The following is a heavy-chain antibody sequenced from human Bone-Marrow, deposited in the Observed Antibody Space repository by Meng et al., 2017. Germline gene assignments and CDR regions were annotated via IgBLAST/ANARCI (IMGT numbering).Heavy chain of an antibody. D-gene: IGHD1-7*01. CDR1: GGSIRRSCDY. CDR3: ARKSYNCNYGYNWFDP. V-gene: IGHV4-39*07. CDR2: IYYSVCT. Sequence: LPHPESGPRLAKPSDAPSPPCTFSGGSIRRSCDYSGLVRQPPGKGRGCIVSIYYSVCTYYNPSLKSRVTISVDTSKIHFSLKLSSVTAADTAVYFCARKSYNCNYGYNWFDPWGQGTLVTVSS. J-gene: IGHJ5*02.